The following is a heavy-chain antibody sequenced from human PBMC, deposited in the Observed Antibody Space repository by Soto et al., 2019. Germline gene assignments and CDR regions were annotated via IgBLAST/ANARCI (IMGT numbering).Heavy chain of an antibody. J-gene: IGHJ5*02. CDR3: ATVASAFVGRFYA. CDR1: GGSISSDEYY. CDR2: IYYTGST. D-gene: IGHD3-16*01. V-gene: IGHV4-30-4*02. Sequence: PSETLSLTCTVSGGSISSDEYYWSWVRQPPGKGLQRSGYIYYTGSTYYNPSLKSRGTISVDTSKNQFSLRLSPVPVADTSVYYGATVASAFVGRFYAWGQRTLVSV.